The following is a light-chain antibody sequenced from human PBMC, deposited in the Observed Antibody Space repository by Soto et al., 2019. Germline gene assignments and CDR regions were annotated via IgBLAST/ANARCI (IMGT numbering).Light chain of an antibody. V-gene: IGKV1-6*01. CDR1: QGIRND. CDR3: LQDYNYPYT. J-gene: IGKJ2*01. CDR2: AAS. Sequence: AIQMTQSPSSLSASVGDRVTITCRASQGIRNDLGWYQQISGKAPKLLIYAASNLQSGVPSRFSGSGSGADFTLTISSLQPEDFATYYCLQDYNYPYTFGQGTKLEIK.